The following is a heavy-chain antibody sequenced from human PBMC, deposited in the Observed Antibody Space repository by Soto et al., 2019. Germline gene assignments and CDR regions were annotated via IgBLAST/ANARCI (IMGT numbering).Heavy chain of an antibody. Sequence: EVQVVESGGGLVQPGRSLRLSCAAYGFSFDDYAMHWVRQAPGKGLEWVSDISWNSGTIGYADSVKGRFTISRDNAKNSLYLQMNSLRAEDTALYYCAKSTGGTANGMGVWGQGTTVTVSS. V-gene: IGHV3-9*01. CDR3: AKSTGGTANGMGV. CDR2: ISWNSGTI. D-gene: IGHD2-8*02. CDR1: GFSFDDYA. J-gene: IGHJ6*02.